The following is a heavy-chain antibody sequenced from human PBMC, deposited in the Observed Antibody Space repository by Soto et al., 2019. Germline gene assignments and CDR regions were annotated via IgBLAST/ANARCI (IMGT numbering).Heavy chain of an antibody. CDR2: IYYSGST. Sequence: LSLTFTVSGGSIISYYWSWIRQPPGKGLEWIGYIYYSGSTNYNPSLKSRVTISVDTSKNQFSLKLSSVTAADTAVYYCARVFPLKYSSSYYYYYGMDVWGQGTTVTVSS. CDR1: GGSIISYY. V-gene: IGHV4-59*01. CDR3: ARVFPLKYSSSYYYYYGMDV. J-gene: IGHJ6*02. D-gene: IGHD6-6*01.